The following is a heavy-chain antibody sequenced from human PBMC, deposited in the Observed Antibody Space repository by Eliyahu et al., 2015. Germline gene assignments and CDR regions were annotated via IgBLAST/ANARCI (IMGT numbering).Heavy chain of an antibody. CDR3: ARDCFDSGSYQEAFDI. CDR2: ISSSGSTI. J-gene: IGHJ3*02. V-gene: IGHV3-11*01. D-gene: IGHD1-26*01. Sequence: LEWVSYISSSGSTIYYADSVKGRFTISRDNAKNSLYLQMNSLRAEDTAVYYCARDCFDSGSYQEAFDIWGQGTMVTVSS.